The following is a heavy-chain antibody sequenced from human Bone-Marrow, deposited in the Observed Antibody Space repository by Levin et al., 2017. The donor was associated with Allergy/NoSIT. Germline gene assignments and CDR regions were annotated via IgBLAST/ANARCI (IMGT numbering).Heavy chain of an antibody. CDR2: ISYDGSNK. Sequence: PGESLKISCAASGFTFSSYAMHWVRQAPGKGLEWVAVISYDGSNKYYADSVKGRFSISRDNSKNTLYLQMNSLRAEDTAVYYCARDRAYGDYPPPQYDAFDIWGQGTMVTVSS. J-gene: IGHJ3*02. D-gene: IGHD4-17*01. V-gene: IGHV3-30-3*01. CDR1: GFTFSSYA. CDR3: ARDRAYGDYPPPQYDAFDI.